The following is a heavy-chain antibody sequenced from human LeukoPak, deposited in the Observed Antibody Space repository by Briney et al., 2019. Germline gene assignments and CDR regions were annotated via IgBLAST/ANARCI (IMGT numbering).Heavy chain of an antibody. D-gene: IGHD3-9*01. Sequence: GASVKVSCKASGYTFTSYGISWVRQAPGQGLEWMGWISAYNGNTNYAQKLQGRVTMTTDTSTSTAYMELRSLRSDDTAVYYCARDKGYDILTGHEKFDYWGQGTLVTVSS. CDR1: GYTFTSYG. CDR2: ISAYNGNT. CDR3: ARDKGYDILTGHEKFDY. J-gene: IGHJ4*02. V-gene: IGHV1-18*04.